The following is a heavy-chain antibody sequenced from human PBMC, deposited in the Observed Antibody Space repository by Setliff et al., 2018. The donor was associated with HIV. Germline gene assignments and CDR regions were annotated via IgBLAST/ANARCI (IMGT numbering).Heavy chain of an antibody. CDR2: FKSETDGGTI. J-gene: IGHJ3*01. CDR3: TVLGANSFEL. V-gene: IGHV3-15*01. Sequence: GGSLRLSCAASGFNFANAWMSWVRQAPGKGPEWIGRFKSETDGGTIDYAPPVKGRFTISRDDSRNTLYLQLNSLRTDDTALYYCTVLGANSFELWGQGTMVTVSS. D-gene: IGHD1-26*01. CDR1: GFNFANAW.